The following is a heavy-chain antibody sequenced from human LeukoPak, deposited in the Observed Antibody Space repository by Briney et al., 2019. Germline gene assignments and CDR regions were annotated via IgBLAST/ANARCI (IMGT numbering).Heavy chain of an antibody. D-gene: IGHD2-21*02. CDR3: AREPVVTATTDGSDY. CDR1: GFTFDDYA. Sequence: GGSLRLSCAASGFTFDDYAMHWVRQAPGKGLEWVSGISWNSGSIGYADSVKGRFTISRDNAKNSLYLQMNSLRAEDTAVYYCAREPVVTATTDGSDYWGQGTLVTVSS. CDR2: ISWNSGSI. V-gene: IGHV3-9*01. J-gene: IGHJ4*02.